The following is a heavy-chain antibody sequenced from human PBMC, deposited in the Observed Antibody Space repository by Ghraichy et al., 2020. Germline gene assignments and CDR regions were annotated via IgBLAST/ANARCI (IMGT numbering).Heavy chain of an antibody. CDR2: MNPSTGET. D-gene: IGHD2-2*02. CDR3: ARDPRTIPTALVDAMDV. CDR1: GYSFTSYD. V-gene: IGHV1-8*01. Sequence: ASVKVSCRASGYSFTSYDINWVRQATGQGLEWMGWMNPSTGETGYAQKFQGRVTLTRNTSISTAYMDLSSLGSEDTAVYYCARDPRTIPTALVDAMDVWGPGATVIVSS. J-gene: IGHJ6*02.